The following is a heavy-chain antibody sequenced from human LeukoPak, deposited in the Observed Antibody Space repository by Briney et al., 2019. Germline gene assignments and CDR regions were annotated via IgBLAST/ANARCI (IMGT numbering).Heavy chain of an antibody. CDR1: GFTFSSYV. CDR2: ISYDGSNE. Sequence: GGSLRLSCAASGFTFSSYVMHWVRQAPGKGLEWVAIISYDGSNEYYADSVKGRFTISRDNSKNTLYLQMNSLRAEDTAVYYCARHLSYCSGGSCYYGALDIWGQGTMVTVSS. V-gene: IGHV3-30*04. D-gene: IGHD2-15*01. J-gene: IGHJ3*02. CDR3: ARHLSYCSGGSCYYGALDI.